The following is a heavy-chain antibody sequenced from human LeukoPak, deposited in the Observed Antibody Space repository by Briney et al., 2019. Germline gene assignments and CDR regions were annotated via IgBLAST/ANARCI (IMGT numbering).Heavy chain of an antibody. Sequence: PSETLSLTCIVSSGFISRYYWSWIRQTPGKGLEWIAFINYSGRIKYNPSLQSRVSISLDTSKNHFSLQLRSVMAVDTAVYYCARLVDYDNSGDPDIFDIWGQGTIVSIS. J-gene: IGHJ3*02. V-gene: IGHV4-59*01. CDR3: ARLVDYDNSGDPDIFDI. CDR2: INYSGRI. D-gene: IGHD3-22*01. CDR1: SGFISRYY.